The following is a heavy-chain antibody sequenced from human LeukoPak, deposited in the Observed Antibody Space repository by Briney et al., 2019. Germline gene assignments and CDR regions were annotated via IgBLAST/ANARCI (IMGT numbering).Heavy chain of an antibody. V-gene: IGHV3-7*04. J-gene: IGHJ4*02. CDR2: IKQDGSEK. Sequence: GGSLRLSCAASGFTFSRYWMTWVRQAPGKGLEWVANIKQDGSEKYHLDSVKGRFTISRDNAKNSMYLQMNSLRAEDSAVYYCARGYCSAGSCSRAPDFWGQGTLVTVSS. CDR1: GFTFSRYW. D-gene: IGHD2-15*01. CDR3: ARGYCSAGSCSRAPDF.